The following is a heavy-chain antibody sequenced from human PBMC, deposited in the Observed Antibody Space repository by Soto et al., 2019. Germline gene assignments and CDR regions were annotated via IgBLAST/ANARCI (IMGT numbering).Heavy chain of an antibody. J-gene: IGHJ5*02. CDR3: ARRLENDYGDSGWFDP. V-gene: IGHV4-39*01. CDR1: GGSISSSSYY. Sequence: SETLSLTCTVSGGSISSSSYYWGWIRQPPGKGLEWIGSIYYSGSTYYNPSLKSRVTISVDTSKNQFSLKLSSVTAADTAVYYCARRLENDYGDSGWFDPWGQGTLVTVSP. CDR2: IYYSGST. D-gene: IGHD4-17*01.